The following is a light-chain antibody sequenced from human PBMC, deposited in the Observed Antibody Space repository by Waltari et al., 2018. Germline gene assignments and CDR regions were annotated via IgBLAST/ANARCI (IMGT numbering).Light chain of an antibody. CDR2: SNP. V-gene: IGLV1-44*01. CDR3: AAWDDSLNVVL. J-gene: IGLJ2*01. Sequence: QSVLTQPPSVSGTPGQSITISCSGSSSNIESNNVNWYQQLPGTAPKPLIYSNPYRPSGVPGRGSGSKSGTSASLAINGLQSEDEADYYCAAWDDSLNVVLFGGGTKVTVL. CDR1: SSNIESNN.